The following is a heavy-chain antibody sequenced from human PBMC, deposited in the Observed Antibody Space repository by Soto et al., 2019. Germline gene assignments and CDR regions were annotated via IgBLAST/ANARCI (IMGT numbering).Heavy chain of an antibody. CDR1: GFTFDDYA. J-gene: IGHJ3*02. Sequence: GGSLRLSCAASGFTFDDYAMHWVRQVPGKGLEWVTSISWNSGSIDYADSVKGRFTVSRDNAKNSLYLQMNSLRAEDTALYFCAKDATNGGNSGGSFDIWGQGTMVTVSS. CDR3: AKDATNGGNSGGSFDI. CDR2: ISWNSGSI. V-gene: IGHV3-9*01. D-gene: IGHD2-21*01.